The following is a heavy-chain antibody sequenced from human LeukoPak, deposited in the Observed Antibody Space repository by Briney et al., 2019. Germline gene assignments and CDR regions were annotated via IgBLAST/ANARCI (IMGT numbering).Heavy chain of an antibody. CDR1: GGSISSYY. Sequence: SETLSLTCTVSGGSISSYYWSWIRQPPGKGLEWIGYFYYSGSTNYNPPLKSRVTISVDTSKNQFSLKLSSVTAADTAVYYCARCDRYGGNTEFLFDYWGQGTLVTVSS. V-gene: IGHV4-59*01. D-gene: IGHD4-23*01. CDR3: ARCDRYGGNTEFLFDY. CDR2: FYYSGST. J-gene: IGHJ4*02.